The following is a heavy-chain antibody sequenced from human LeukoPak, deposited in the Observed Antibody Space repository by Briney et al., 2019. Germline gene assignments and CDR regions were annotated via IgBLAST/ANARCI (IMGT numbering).Heavy chain of an antibody. CDR1: GFTFSSYA. Sequence: PGGSLRLSCAASGFTFSSYAMSWVRQAPGKGLEWVSAISGSGGSTYYADSVKGRFTISRDNSKNTLYLQMNSLRAEDTAVYYFAERGRRRNVDWFDPWGQGTLVTVSS. D-gene: IGHD1-14*01. CDR3: AERGRRRNVDWFDP. J-gene: IGHJ5*02. CDR2: ISGSGGST. V-gene: IGHV3-23*01.